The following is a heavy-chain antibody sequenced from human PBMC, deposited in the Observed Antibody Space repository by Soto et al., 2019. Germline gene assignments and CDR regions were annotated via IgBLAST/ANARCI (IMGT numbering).Heavy chain of an antibody. D-gene: IGHD1-26*01. CDR1: GGTFSIYA. CDR3: ARDLIVYSGSYLPNWFDP. Sequence: SVKVSCKASGGTFSIYAISGVRQSALRGREWMGGIIPIFGTANYAQKFQGRVTITADKSTSTAYMELSSLRSEDTAVYYCARDLIVYSGSYLPNWFDPWGQGTLVTVSS. CDR2: IIPIFGTA. J-gene: IGHJ5*02. V-gene: IGHV1-69*06.